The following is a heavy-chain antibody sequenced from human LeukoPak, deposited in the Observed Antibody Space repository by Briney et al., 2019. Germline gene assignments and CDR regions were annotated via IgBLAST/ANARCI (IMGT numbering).Heavy chain of an antibody. CDR3: ASEAPLWRSGTPREAFDI. J-gene: IGHJ3*02. CDR1: GFTFSSYA. D-gene: IGHD3-3*01. CDR2: ISGSGGNT. Sequence: SGGSLRLSCAASGFTFSSYAMSWVRQAPGKGLEWVSAISGSGGNTYYADSVKGRFTLSRDNSKNTLSLQMNSLRSEDTAVYYCASEAPLWRSGTPREAFDIWGQGTMVIVSS. V-gene: IGHV3-23*01.